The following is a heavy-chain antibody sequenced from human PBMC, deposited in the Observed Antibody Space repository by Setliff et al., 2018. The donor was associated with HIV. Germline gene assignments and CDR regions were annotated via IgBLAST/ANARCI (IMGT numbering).Heavy chain of an antibody. CDR2: IYHTGKT. J-gene: IGHJ5*02. V-gene: IGHV4-34*09. CDR3: AKEGNSVDNWLDP. Sequence: SETLSLTCAVYGGSFSGYHWSWIRQSPGGGLEWIGYIYHTGKTYYNPSLQSRIIMSLDMSQNQFSLKLSSVTAADTAVYYCAKEGNSVDNWLDPWGPGTLVTVSS. CDR1: GGSFSGYH. D-gene: IGHD1-26*01.